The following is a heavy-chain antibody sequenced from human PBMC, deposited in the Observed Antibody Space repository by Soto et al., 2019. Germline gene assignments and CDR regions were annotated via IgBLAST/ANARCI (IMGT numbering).Heavy chain of an antibody. Sequence: QVQLVESGGGVVQPGGSLRLSCAASGFTFSSYGMHWVRQAPGKGLEWVAVISYDGSNKYYADSVKGRFTISRDNSKNTLYLQMNSLRAEDTAVYYCAKAWFSGSIGDAFDIWGQGTMVTVSS. CDR1: GFTFSSYG. V-gene: IGHV3-30*18. CDR2: ISYDGSNK. D-gene: IGHD3-22*01. J-gene: IGHJ3*02. CDR3: AKAWFSGSIGDAFDI.